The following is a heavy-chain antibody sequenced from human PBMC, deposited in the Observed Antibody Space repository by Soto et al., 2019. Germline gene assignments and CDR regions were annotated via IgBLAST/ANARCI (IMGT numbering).Heavy chain of an antibody. V-gene: IGHV5-51*01. J-gene: IGHJ4*02. CDR2: IFPGDSDT. CDR1: GYTFTNYW. Sequence: PGESLKISCKAIGYTFTNYWIGGVRQTPGKGLEWMGIIFPGDSDTRYNPSFEGQVTVSADESISTAYLQWNTLKASDTAMYYCVRPNFRALTHFDFWGQGTLVTVSS. CDR3: VRPNFRALTHFDF. D-gene: IGHD3-10*01.